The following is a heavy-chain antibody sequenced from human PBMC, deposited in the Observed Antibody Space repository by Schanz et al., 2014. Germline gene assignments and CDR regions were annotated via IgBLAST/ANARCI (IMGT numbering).Heavy chain of an antibody. J-gene: IGHJ3*01. V-gene: IGHV1-24*01. D-gene: IGHD3-10*01. Sequence: QVQLLQSGSEVKKPGASVKVSCEISGYTVSALAMHWVRQAPGKGLEWLGGFDVEDGETIYAQKFQGRVTMTEDTSTETAYMELSGLRSGDTAVYYCAINSPFRMVRGSNAFDAWGQGTMVTVSS. CDR3: AINSPFRMVRGSNAFDA. CDR2: FDVEDGET. CDR1: GYTVSALA.